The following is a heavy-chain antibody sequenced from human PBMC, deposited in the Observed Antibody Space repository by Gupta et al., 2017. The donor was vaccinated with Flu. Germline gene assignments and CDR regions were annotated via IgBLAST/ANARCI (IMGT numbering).Heavy chain of an antibody. V-gene: IGHV4-39*01. J-gene: IGHJ3*02. CDR3: ARLCATDTCPRNSFDI. Sequence: QLQVQESGPGMVKPSETLSIICTVSGDSVNSARYYWNWIRQSPGKGLEWIGNIYYTGKTHYNPSLKSRINMTLDTSKNQFSLRLSAVTAADAAVYFCARLCATDTCPRNSFDIWGPGTMVTVSS. CDR1: GDSVNSARYY. D-gene: IGHD2-15*01. CDR2: IYYTGKT.